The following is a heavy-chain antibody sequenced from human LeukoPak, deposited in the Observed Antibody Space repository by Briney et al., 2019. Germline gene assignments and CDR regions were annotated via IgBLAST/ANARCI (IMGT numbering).Heavy chain of an antibody. CDR1: EFTFSSYA. Sequence: GGSLRLSCAASEFTFSSYAMSWVRQAPGKGLEWVSVISGSGDSTYYADSVKGRFTISRDNSKNTLYLQMNSLRAEDTAVYYCAKDGWLAATGTDWGQGTLVTVSS. V-gene: IGHV3-23*01. CDR3: AKDGWLAATGTD. CDR2: ISGSGDST. J-gene: IGHJ4*02. D-gene: IGHD6-13*01.